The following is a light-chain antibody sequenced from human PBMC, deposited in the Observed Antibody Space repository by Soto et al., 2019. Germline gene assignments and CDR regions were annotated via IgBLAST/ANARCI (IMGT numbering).Light chain of an antibody. CDR2: LGS. Sequence: DIVMTQSPLSLPVTPGEPASISCRSSQSLLHSNGYNYLDWYLQKPGQSPQLLIYLGSNRASGVPDRFSGSGSGTDFTLEISRVEAEDVGVYYCMQALQTLPITFGQGTRLEIK. CDR3: MQALQTLPIT. V-gene: IGKV2-28*01. J-gene: IGKJ5*01. CDR1: QSLLHSNGYNY.